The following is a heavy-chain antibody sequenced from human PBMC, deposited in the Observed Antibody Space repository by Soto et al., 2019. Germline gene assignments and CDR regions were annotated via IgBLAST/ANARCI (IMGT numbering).Heavy chain of an antibody. J-gene: IGHJ6*02. CDR2: IGTAGDT. CDR3: ARRASAGIAAAYGMDV. V-gene: IGHV3-13*04. Sequence: PGGSLRLSCAASGFPFSSYDMHWVRQATGKGLEWVSAIGTAGDTYYPGSVKGRFTISRENAKNSLYLQMNSLRAGDTAVYYCARRASAGIAAAYGMDVWGQGTTVTVSS. CDR1: GFPFSSYD. D-gene: IGHD6-13*01.